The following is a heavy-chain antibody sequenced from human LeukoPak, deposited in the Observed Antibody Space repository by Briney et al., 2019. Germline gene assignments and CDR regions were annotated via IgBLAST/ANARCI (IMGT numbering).Heavy chain of an antibody. D-gene: IGHD2/OR15-2a*01. CDR1: GLSVSSNY. V-gene: IGHV3-53*01. CDR2: IYSGGST. J-gene: IGHJ4*02. CDR3: AKDLLGYYRPFDY. Sequence: GGSLRLSCAASGLSVSSNYMSWVRQVPGKGLEWVSVIYSGGSTYYADSVKGRFTISRDNAKNSLYLQMNSLRAEDTAVYYCAKDLLGYYRPFDYWGQGALVTVSS.